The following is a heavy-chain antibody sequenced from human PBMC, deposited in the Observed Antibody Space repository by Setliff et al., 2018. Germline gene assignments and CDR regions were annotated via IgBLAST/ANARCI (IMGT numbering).Heavy chain of an antibody. V-gene: IGHV4-39*01. CDR1: GGSITTSSYS. CDR2: IYHSGTT. D-gene: IGHD4-17*01. J-gene: IGHJ4*02. Sequence: SETLSLTCTVSGGSITTSSYSWGWIRQPPGKGLEWIGNIYHSGTTYYNPSLKSRVTISVDTSKNQFSLKLSSVTAADTAVYYCARTSALTTVTTLFDYWGQGTLVTVSS. CDR3: ARTSALTTVTTLFDY.